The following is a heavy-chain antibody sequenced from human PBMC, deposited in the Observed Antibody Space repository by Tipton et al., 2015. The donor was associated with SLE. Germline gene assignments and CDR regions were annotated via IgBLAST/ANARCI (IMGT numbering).Heavy chain of an antibody. J-gene: IGHJ1*01. CDR3: AKGGGSYIAEYFQH. D-gene: IGHD1-26*01. CDR1: GFTFSSYG. Sequence: SLRLSCAASGFTFSSYGMHWVRQAPGKGLEWVAFIRYDGSNKYYADSVKGRFTISRDNSKNTLYLQMNSLRAEDTAVYYCAKGGGSYIAEYFQHWGQGTLVTVSS. CDR2: IRYDGSNK. V-gene: IGHV3-30*02.